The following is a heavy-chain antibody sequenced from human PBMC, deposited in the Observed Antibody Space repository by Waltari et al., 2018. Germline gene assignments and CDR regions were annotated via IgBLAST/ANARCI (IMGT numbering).Heavy chain of an antibody. CDR2: INHSGST. Sequence: QVQLQQWGAGLLKPSETLSLTCAVYGGSFSGYYWSWIRQPPGKGLEWLGDINHSGSTNYNPSLKSRVTISVDTSKNQVSLKLSSVTAADTAVYYCARAPDTAMVNWYFDLWGRGTLVTVSS. J-gene: IGHJ2*01. V-gene: IGHV4-34*01. CDR1: GGSFSGYY. CDR3: ARAPDTAMVNWYFDL. D-gene: IGHD5-18*01.